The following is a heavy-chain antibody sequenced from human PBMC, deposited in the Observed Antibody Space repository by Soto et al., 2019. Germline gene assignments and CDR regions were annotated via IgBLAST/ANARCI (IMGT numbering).Heavy chain of an antibody. CDR3: AKGSNGNYHY. J-gene: IGHJ4*02. V-gene: IGHV3-23*01. CDR2: ITGSGYST. D-gene: IGHD4-4*01. CDR1: GFTFSASS. Sequence: EVQLLKSGGDLVQPGGSLRLSCVASGFTFSASSMNWVRQAPGKGLEWVSSITGSGYSTYYADSVKGRFTISRDKSKRRLYVQMNSLRAEDTAIYYCAKGSNGNYHYWGQGTLVTVSS.